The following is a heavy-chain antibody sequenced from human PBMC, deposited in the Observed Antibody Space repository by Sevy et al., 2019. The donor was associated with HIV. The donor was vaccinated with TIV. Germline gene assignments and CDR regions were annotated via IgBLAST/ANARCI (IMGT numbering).Heavy chain of an antibody. CDR1: GFTVSSNY. V-gene: IGHV3-53*01. CDR2: IYSGGST. D-gene: IGHD3-16*01. CDR3: ARENRGYFDY. Sequence: GGSLRLSCAASGFTVSSNYMSWVRQAPGKGLEWVSVIYSGGSTYYADSVKGRFTISRDNSKNTLYLQMNSLRAEDTAVYYCARENRGYFDYWGQRTLVTVSS. J-gene: IGHJ4*02.